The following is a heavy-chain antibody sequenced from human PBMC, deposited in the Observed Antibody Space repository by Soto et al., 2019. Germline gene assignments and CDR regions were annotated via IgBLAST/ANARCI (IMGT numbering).Heavy chain of an antibody. CDR1: GGSIVYYY. CDR2: IYYTGIT. J-gene: IGHJ6*02. D-gene: IGHD6-13*01. CDR3: ASIPARQYYHGVDV. Sequence: PSETLSLTCTVSGGSIVYYYWNWIRQSPGKGLEWIGYIYYTGITKYNPSLRSRVTISVDTSKNQISLKLGSVTAADTAVYYCASIPARQYYHGVDVWGQGITVTVSS. V-gene: IGHV4-59*01.